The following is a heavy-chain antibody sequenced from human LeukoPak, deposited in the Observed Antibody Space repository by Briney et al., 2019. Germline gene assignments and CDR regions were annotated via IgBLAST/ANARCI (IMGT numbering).Heavy chain of an antibody. Sequence: AGGSLRLSCAASGFTFSDYYMSWIRQAPGKGLEWVSYISSSGSTIYYADSVKGRFTISRDNAKNSLYLQMNSLRDEDTAVYYCAREPPIKDYAMDVWGQGTTVIVSS. CDR3: AREPPIKDYAMDV. J-gene: IGHJ6*02. CDR1: GFTFSDYY. D-gene: IGHD1-14*01. V-gene: IGHV3-11*04. CDR2: ISSSGSTI.